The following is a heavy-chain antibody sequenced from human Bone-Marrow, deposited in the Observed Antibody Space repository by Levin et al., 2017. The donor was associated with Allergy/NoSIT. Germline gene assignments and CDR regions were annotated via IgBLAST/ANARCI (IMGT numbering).Heavy chain of an antibody. J-gene: IGHJ6*02. CDR2: IYHSGDR. D-gene: IGHD3-3*02. CDR1: GGSISNFY. V-gene: IGHV4-59*08. Sequence: SQTLSLTCTVSGGSISNFYWSWIRQPPGKGLEWIGYIYHSGDRNYSPSLKSRVTMSLDMSKNQFSLKLSSVTAADTAVYYCARHPFSSGMDVWGQGTTITVSS. CDR3: ARHPFSSGMDV.